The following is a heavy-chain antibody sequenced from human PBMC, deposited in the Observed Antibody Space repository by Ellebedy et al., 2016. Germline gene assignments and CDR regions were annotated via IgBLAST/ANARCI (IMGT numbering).Heavy chain of an antibody. V-gene: IGHV3-30*03. Sequence: GGSLRLXCDGSRFGFSAYDMHWIRQPPGKGLEWVALISEDGTQTHYADSVKGRFTISRDNSKKTLDLQMNSLRGEDTAIYYCARDHRFDKNKSFDYWGQGTLVTVSS. CDR1: RFGFSAYD. J-gene: IGHJ4*02. CDR3: ARDHRFDKNKSFDY. CDR2: ISEDGTQT. D-gene: IGHD1/OR15-1a*01.